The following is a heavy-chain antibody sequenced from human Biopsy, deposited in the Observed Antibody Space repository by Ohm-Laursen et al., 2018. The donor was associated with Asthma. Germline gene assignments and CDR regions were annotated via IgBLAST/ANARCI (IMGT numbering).Heavy chain of an antibody. CDR2: ISASGHAT. V-gene: IGHV3-23*01. CDR3: ARTFHFWSPYHAEHYQL. J-gene: IGHJ1*01. Sequence: SLRLSCAASGFTFSSYAMGWVRQAPGTGLEWVSGISASGHATYDADSVRGRFTISRDYSKNTLYLQMHSLRAEDTAVYYCARTFHFWSPYHAEHYQLWGQGTLVTVSS. CDR1: GFTFSSYA. D-gene: IGHD3-3*02.